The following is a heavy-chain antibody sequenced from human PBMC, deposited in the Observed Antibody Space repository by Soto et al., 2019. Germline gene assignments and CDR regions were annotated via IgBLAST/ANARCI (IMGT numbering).Heavy chain of an antibody. V-gene: IGHV3-15*07. J-gene: IGHJ6*02. D-gene: IGHD4-17*01. CDR2: IKSKTDGGTT. CDR3: TGPSRMYDYLSQFHYYGMDV. CDR1: GFTFSNAW. Sequence: EVQLVESGGGLVKPGGSLRLSCAASGFTFSNAWMNWVSQAPGKGLEWVGRIKSKTDGGTTDYAAPVKGRLNISRDDSKNTLYLQMNSLKTEDTAVYYCTGPSRMYDYLSQFHYYGMDVWGQGTTVTVSS.